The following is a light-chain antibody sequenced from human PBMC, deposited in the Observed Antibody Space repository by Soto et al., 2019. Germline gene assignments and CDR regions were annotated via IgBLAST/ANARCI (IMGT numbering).Light chain of an antibody. CDR2: EGT. J-gene: IGLJ1*01. CDR1: SSDVGNYNL. Sequence: QSVLTQPASVSGSPGQSITTSCTGTSSDVGNYNLVSWYQQHPGKAPKLMIYEGTKRPSGVSNRFSGSKSGNTASLTISGLQAEDEADYYCCSYAGSSFYVFGTGTKVTVL. CDR3: CSYAGSSFYV. V-gene: IGLV2-23*01.